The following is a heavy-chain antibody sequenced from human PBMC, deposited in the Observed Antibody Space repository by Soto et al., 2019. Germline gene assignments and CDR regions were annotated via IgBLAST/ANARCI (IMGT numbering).Heavy chain of an antibody. J-gene: IGHJ4*02. CDR3: AKDLQGVAVAGTFY. V-gene: IGHV3-30-3*01. Sequence: QVQLVESGGGVVQPGRSLRLSCAASGFTFSSYAMHWVRQAPGKGLEWVAVISYDGSNKYYADSVKGRFTISRDNSKNTPYMQMNSLRAEDTAVYYCAKDLQGVAVAGTFYWGQGTLVTVSS. D-gene: IGHD6-19*01. CDR2: ISYDGSNK. CDR1: GFTFSSYA.